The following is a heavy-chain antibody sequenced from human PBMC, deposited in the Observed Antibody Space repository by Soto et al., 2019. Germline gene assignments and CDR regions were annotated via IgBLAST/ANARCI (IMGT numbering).Heavy chain of an antibody. CDR1: GFTFSSYA. D-gene: IGHD6-19*01. Sequence: GGSLRLSCAASGFTFSSYAMSWVRQAPGKGLEWVSAISGSGGSTYYADSVKGRFTISRDNSKNTLYLQMNSLRAEDTAVYYCAKDXYDSSGWFHYYYYGMDVWGQGTTVTVSS. CDR3: AKDXYDSSGWFHYYYYGMDV. J-gene: IGHJ6*02. CDR2: ISGSGGST. V-gene: IGHV3-23*01.